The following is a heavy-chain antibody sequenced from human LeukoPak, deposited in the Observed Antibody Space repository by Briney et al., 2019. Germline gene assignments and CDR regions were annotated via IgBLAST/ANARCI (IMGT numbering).Heavy chain of an antibody. CDR3: ARVGGSYYGFDY. V-gene: IGHV3-7*04. CDR1: GFTHKSYW. J-gene: IGHJ4*02. D-gene: IGHD1-26*01. CDR2: KKQDGSEK. Sequence: GGSVTLLCAAWGFTHKSYWMMWLRQAPGKGREGVANKKQDGSEKYYVDSVKGRFTNSRDNAKNSLYLQMNSLRAEDTAGYYCARVGGSYYGFDYWGQGTLVTVSS.